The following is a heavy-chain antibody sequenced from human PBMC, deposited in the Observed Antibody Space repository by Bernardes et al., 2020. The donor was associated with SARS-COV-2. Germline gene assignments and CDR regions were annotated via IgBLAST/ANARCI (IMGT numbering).Heavy chain of an antibody. CDR2: VFYGGST. CDR1: GGSISSSGHY. CDR3: ARDGAGINVIQGQLGP. D-gene: IGHD2-21*01. V-gene: IGHV4-39*02. Sequence: SETLSLTCTVSGGSISSSGHYWGWIRQPLGKGLEWIGTVFYGGSTHYNPSLNSRVSISVDTSKNQFSLKLNSVTAADTAVYYCARDGAGINVIQGQLGPWGQGTLVTVSS. J-gene: IGHJ5*02.